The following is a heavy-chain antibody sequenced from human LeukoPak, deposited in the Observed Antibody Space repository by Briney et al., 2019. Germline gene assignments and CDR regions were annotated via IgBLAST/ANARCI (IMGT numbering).Heavy chain of an antibody. J-gene: IGHJ4*02. V-gene: IGHV4-34*01. Sequence: SETLSLTCAVYGGSFSGYYWSWIRQPPGKGLEWIGEINHSGSTNYNPSLKSRVTISVDTSKNQFSLKLSSVTAADTAVYYCARGRYDLHPLPFGYWGQGTLVTVSS. CDR3: ARGRYDLHPLPFGY. D-gene: IGHD3-3*01. CDR2: INHSGST. CDR1: GGSFSGYY.